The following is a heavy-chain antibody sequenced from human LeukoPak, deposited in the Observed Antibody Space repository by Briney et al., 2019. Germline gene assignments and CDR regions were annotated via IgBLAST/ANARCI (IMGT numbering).Heavy chain of an antibody. V-gene: IGHV1-69*04. CDR1: GGTFSSYA. D-gene: IGHD3-9*01. Sequence: ASVKVSCKASGGTFSSYAISWVRQAPGQGLEWMGRIIPILGIASYAQKFQGRVTITADKSTSTAYMELSSLRSEDTAVYYCARAPGYSIQYGMDVWGQGTTVTVSS. CDR2: IIPILGIA. J-gene: IGHJ6*02. CDR3: ARAPGYSIQYGMDV.